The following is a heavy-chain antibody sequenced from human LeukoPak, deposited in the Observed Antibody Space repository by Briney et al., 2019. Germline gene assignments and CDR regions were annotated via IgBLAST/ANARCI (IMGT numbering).Heavy chain of an antibody. J-gene: IGHJ6*03. CDR3: ASGDFWSGHYMDV. D-gene: IGHD3-3*01. V-gene: IGHV3-48*04. CDR1: GFTFSSYS. Sequence: GGSLRLSCAASGFTFSSYSMNWVRQAPGKGLEWVSYISSSSSTIYYADSVKGRFTISRDNAKNSLYLQMNSLRAEDTAVYYCASGDFWSGHYMDVWGKGTTVTVSS. CDR2: ISSSSSTI.